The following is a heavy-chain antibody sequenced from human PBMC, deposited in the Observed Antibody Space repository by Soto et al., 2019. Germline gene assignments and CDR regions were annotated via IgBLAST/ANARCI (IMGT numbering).Heavy chain of an antibody. CDR1: GFPFSHYW. CDR2: INNDGTST. Sequence: GGSLRLSCAGSGFPFSHYWMHWVRQDPGKGLVWVSGINNDGTSTKYADSVKGRFTISRDNAKNTLYLQINSLRVEDTAVYYCARGNYYGMDVWGQGTTVTVSS. J-gene: IGHJ6*02. CDR3: ARGNYYGMDV. V-gene: IGHV3-74*03.